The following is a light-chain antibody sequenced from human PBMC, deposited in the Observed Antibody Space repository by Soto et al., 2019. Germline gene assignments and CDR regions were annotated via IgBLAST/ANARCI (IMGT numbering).Light chain of an antibody. V-gene: IGKV3-15*01. J-gene: IGKJ4*01. CDR2: GSS. Sequence: EIVMTQSPATVSVSPGERATLSCRASQRVSSNLAWYHQKPGQAPRLLIYGSSTRATGIPARFSGSGSGTEFTLTISSLQSEDFAVYYCQPYNNWPLTFGGGTKVDIK. CDR3: QPYNNWPLT. CDR1: QRVSSN.